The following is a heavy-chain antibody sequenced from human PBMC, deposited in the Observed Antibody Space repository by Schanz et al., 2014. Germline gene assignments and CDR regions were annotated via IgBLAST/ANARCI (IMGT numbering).Heavy chain of an antibody. D-gene: IGHD3-10*01. CDR1: GFTFSTYA. J-gene: IGHJ4*02. CDR3: VREESYYGAGSYRY. Sequence: EVQLVESGGGLVQPGGSLRLSCAASGFTFSTYAMTWVRQAPGKGLEWVSSISIRGGNTYYTDSVKGRFTISRDNSKNTLDLQMSSLRADDTAVYYCVREESYYGAGSYRYWGPGTLVTVSS. V-gene: IGHV3-23*04. CDR2: ISIRGGNT.